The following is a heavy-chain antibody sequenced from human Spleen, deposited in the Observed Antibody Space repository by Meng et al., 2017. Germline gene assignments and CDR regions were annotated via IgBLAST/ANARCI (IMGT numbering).Heavy chain of an antibody. CDR1: GYTFTQYA. V-gene: IGHV7-4-1*02. Sequence: ASVKVSCKASGYTFTQYAMNWVRQAPGQGLEWMGWIDTKTGHPTYAQGFTGRLVFSLDTSVSTTYLQISGLKAADTAVYYCTRDGYLDCSRTNCFDYWGQGALVTVSS. CDR2: IDTKTGHP. D-gene: IGHD2-2*01. J-gene: IGHJ4*02. CDR3: TRDGYLDCSRTNCFDY.